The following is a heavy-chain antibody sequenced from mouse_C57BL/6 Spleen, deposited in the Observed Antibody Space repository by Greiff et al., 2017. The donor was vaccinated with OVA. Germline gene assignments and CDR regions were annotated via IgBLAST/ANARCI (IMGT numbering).Heavy chain of an antibody. CDR2: ILPGRGST. Sequence: QVQLKESGAELMKPGASVKLSCKATGYTFTGYWIEWVKQRPGHGLEWIGEILPGRGSTNYNEKFKGKAPFTADTSSNTAYRQLSSLTTEDSAIYYCARWDYGSLGYAMDYWGQGTSVTVSS. CDR3: ARWDYGSLGYAMDY. D-gene: IGHD1-1*01. J-gene: IGHJ4*01. V-gene: IGHV1-9*01. CDR1: GYTFTGYW.